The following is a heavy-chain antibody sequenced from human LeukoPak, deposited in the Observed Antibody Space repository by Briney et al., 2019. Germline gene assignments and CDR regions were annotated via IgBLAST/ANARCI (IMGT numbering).Heavy chain of an antibody. J-gene: IGHJ4*02. Sequence: GGSLRLSCAASGFTFSSYEMNWVRQAPGKGLEWVSYISSSGSTIYYADSVKGRATISRDNAKNSLYLQMNSLRAEDTAVYYCARPAYCGGNCYYFPDYWGQGTLVTVSS. D-gene: IGHD2-21*02. V-gene: IGHV3-48*03. CDR3: ARPAYCGGNCYYFPDY. CDR2: ISSSGSTI. CDR1: GFTFSSYE.